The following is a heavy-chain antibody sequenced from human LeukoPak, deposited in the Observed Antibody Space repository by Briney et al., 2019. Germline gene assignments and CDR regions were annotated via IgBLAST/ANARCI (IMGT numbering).Heavy chain of an antibody. D-gene: IGHD3-22*01. CDR2: MYLSGTT. J-gene: IGHJ4*02. V-gene: IGHV4-4*02. CDR1: GDSINSLDL. CDR3: AGLVGRYSSGLYYYYFDY. Sequence: SETLSLTCTVSGDSINSLDLWSWVRQPPGKGLEWIGEMYLSGTTHSNPSVKSRVTISIDKSKNQFFLNLSSVTAADTAVYYCAGLVGRYSSGLYYYYFDYLGQGTLVTVSS.